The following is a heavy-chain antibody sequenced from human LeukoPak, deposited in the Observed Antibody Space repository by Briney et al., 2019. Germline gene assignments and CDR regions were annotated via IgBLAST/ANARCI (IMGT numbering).Heavy chain of an antibody. CDR3: AKDYYDFWSGYSEADNWFDP. J-gene: IGHJ5*02. D-gene: IGHD3-3*01. Sequence: GSLRLSCAASGFTFDDYIMHWVRQAPGKGLEWVSLISWDGGSTYYADSVKGRFTISRDNSKNSLYLQMNSLRTEDTALYYCAKDYYDFWSGYSEADNWFDPWGQGTLVTVSS. CDR1: GFTFDDYI. CDR2: ISWDGGST. V-gene: IGHV3-43*01.